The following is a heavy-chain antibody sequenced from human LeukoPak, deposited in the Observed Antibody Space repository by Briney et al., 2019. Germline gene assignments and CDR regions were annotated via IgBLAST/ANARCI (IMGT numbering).Heavy chain of an antibody. Sequence: SVKVSCKASGGTFSSYAISWVRQTPGQGLEWMGGIIPIFGTANYAQKFQGRVTITADKSTSTAYMELSSLRSEDTAVYYCARATRLLPDCSSTSCYLLGPNYWGQGTLVTVSS. V-gene: IGHV1-69*06. CDR3: ARATRLLPDCSSTSCYLLGPNY. CDR1: GGTFSSYA. J-gene: IGHJ4*02. CDR2: IIPIFGTA. D-gene: IGHD2-2*01.